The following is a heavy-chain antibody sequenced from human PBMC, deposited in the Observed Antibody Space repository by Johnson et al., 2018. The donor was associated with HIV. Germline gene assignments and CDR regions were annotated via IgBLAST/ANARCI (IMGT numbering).Heavy chain of an antibody. D-gene: IGHD6-6*01. J-gene: IGHJ3*02. V-gene: IGHV3-72*01. Sequence: VQLVESGGGLVQPGGSLRLSCVVSGFTFSDYYMDLVRQAPGKGLEWVGRTTDKLNSYTTKYAASVKGRFTISRDDSKNTLYLQMNSLKTEDTAVYYCTTEAYSSSSAAFDIWGQGTMVTVSS. CDR3: TTEAYSSSSAAFDI. CDR1: GFTFSDYY. CDR2: TTDKLNSYTT.